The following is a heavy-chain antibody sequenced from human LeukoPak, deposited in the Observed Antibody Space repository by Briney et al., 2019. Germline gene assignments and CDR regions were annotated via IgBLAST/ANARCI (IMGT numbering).Heavy chain of an antibody. CDR2: IYHSGST. J-gene: IGHJ4*02. V-gene: IGHV4-4*02. Sequence: SETLSLTCAVSGGSISSSYWWTWVRQPPGKGLEWIGEIYHSGSTNYNPSLKSRLTMSLDKSRNQFSLKLTSVTAAVTAVYYCARGYWTGYHHPDFWGQGTLVTVSS. D-gene: IGHD3/OR15-3a*01. CDR1: GGSISSSYW. CDR3: ARGYWTGYHHPDF.